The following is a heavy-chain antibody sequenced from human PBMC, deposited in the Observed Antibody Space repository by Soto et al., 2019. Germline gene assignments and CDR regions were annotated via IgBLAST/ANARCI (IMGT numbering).Heavy chain of an antibody. J-gene: IGHJ4*02. D-gene: IGHD3-3*01. Sequence: PGGSLRLSCAASGFTFSSYGMHWVRQAPGKGLEWVAVISYDGSNKYYADSVKGRFTISRDNSKNTLYLQMNSLRAEDTAVYYCARASTLFGPVLSDWGQGSLVTVSS. CDR1: GFTFSSYG. CDR2: ISYDGSNK. V-gene: IGHV3-30*03. CDR3: ARASTLFGPVLSD.